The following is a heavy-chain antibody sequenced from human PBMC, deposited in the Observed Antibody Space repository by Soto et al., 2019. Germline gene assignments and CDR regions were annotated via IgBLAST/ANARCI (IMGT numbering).Heavy chain of an antibody. CDR3: ARASGGYSGSYYRHDAFDI. Sequence: ASETLSLTCTVSGGSISRYYWSWIRQPPGKGREWIGYIYYSGSTNYNPSLKSRVTISVDTSKTQFSLKLSSVTAADTAVYYCARASGGYSGSYYRHDAFDIWGQGTMVTVSS. J-gene: IGHJ3*02. D-gene: IGHD1-26*01. CDR1: GGSISRYY. CDR2: IYYSGST. V-gene: IGHV4-59*01.